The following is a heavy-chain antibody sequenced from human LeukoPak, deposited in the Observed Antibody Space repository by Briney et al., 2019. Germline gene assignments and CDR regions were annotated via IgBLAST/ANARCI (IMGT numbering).Heavy chain of an antibody. V-gene: IGHV1-2*02. CDR3: ARDRLYYYYMDV. CDR1: GHTFTGYY. J-gene: IGHJ6*03. D-gene: IGHD6-6*01. Sequence: SVTVSCKASGHTFTGYYIHWVRQAPRQGLEWMGWINTNSGGTNYAQKFEGRVTMTRDTSISTAYMELSRLRSDDTAVYYCARDRLYYYYMDVWGKGTTVTVSS. CDR2: INTNSGGT.